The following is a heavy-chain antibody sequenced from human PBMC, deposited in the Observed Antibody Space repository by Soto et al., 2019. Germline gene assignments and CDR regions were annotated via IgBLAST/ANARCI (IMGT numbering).Heavy chain of an antibody. Sequence: QVHLVQSGAEVKKPGASVKVSCKASGYTFTSYGITWVRQAPGQGLEWMGWISAHNGNTDYAQKLQGRVIVTRDTSTSTAYMELSSLRSDDPAVYYCARGRDGDYWGQGALVTVSS. D-gene: IGHD6-6*01. CDR2: ISAHNGNT. V-gene: IGHV1-18*01. J-gene: IGHJ4*02. CDR3: ARGRDGDY. CDR1: GYTFTSYG.